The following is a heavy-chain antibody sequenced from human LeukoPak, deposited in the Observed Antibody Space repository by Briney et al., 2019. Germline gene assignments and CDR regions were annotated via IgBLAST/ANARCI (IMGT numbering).Heavy chain of an antibody. CDR3: ARDRSYDILTGWPVPSGPPDY. CDR1: GFTFSSYG. Sequence: ALRLSCAAAGFTFSSYGMQWGRPAPGKGLEWGAVIWYDGSNKYYTDSVKGRFTISRDDSKNTLYLQMNSLRAEDTAVYYCARDRSYDILTGWPVPSGPPDYWGQGTLVTVSS. CDR2: IWYDGSNK. D-gene: IGHD3-9*01. V-gene: IGHV3-33*01. J-gene: IGHJ4*02.